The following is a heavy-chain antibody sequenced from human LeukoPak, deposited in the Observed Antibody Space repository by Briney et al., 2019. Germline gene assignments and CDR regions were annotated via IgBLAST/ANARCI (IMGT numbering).Heavy chain of an antibody. D-gene: IGHD3-22*01. J-gene: IGHJ4*02. Sequence: SVKVSCKASGGTFSSYAISWVRQAPGRGLEWMGGIIPIFGTANYPQKFQGRVTITTDESTSTAYMELSSLRSEDTAVYYCASSYDSSGPSADWGQGTLVTVSS. CDR1: GGTFSSYA. V-gene: IGHV1-69*05. CDR2: IIPIFGTA. CDR3: ASSYDSSGPSAD.